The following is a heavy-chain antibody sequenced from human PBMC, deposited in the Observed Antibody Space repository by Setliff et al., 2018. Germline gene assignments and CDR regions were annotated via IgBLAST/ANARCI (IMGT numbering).Heavy chain of an antibody. CDR3: ARVDFTMIQGVLGL. CDR2: SNHRGST. J-gene: IGHJ1*01. CDR1: GESFSNNY. V-gene: IGHV4-34*01. D-gene: IGHD3-10*01. Sequence: SETLSLTCSVYGESFSNNYWSWIRQSPGRGLEWIGESNHRGSTNYSPSLRSRVTMSVDTSKKQLSLKLSTVTAADTAVYYCARVDFTMIQGVLGLWGQGTLVTVSS.